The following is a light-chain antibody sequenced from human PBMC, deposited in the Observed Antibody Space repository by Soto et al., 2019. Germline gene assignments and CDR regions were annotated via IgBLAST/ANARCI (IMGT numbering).Light chain of an antibody. CDR2: DAS. CDR3: KQYGILPPIT. CDR1: QAISNY. V-gene: IGKV1-33*01. Sequence: DIQMTQSPSSLSASVGDRVTITCQASQAISNYLNWYQQKPGKAPKLLIYDASNLETGVPSRYSGSGSGTDFTFAMSSLQPEDIATYYGKQYGILPPITFGQGTRVEIK. J-gene: IGKJ5*01.